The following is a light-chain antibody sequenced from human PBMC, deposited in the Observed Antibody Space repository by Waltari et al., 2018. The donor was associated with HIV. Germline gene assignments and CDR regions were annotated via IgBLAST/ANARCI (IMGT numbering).Light chain of an antibody. Sequence: QSALPQPRSVSGSPGQSVTLSCRGSSTDIGDYNYVSWYQQHPGQVPKLVIFDVSKRPSGVPDRFSGSKSVNTASLTISGLQAEDEADYYCCSYAGTYTWVFGGGTRLTVL. CDR1: STDIGDYNY. J-gene: IGLJ2*01. CDR3: CSYAGTYTWV. V-gene: IGLV2-11*01. CDR2: DVS.